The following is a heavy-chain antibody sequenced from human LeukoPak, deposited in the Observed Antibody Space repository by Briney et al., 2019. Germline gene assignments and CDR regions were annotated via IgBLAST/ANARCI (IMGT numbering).Heavy chain of an antibody. V-gene: IGHV3-30*03. CDR2: IASNGGSE. D-gene: IGHD3-9*01. Sequence: PGGSLRLSCAASGFTFATYGLHWVRQAPGKGLEWVAAIASNGGSEYYGDSVRGRFTISRHNSKNTLYLQMNSLRAEDTAVYYCARDDWLGYWGQGTLVTVSS. CDR1: GFTFATYG. CDR3: ARDDWLGY. J-gene: IGHJ4*02.